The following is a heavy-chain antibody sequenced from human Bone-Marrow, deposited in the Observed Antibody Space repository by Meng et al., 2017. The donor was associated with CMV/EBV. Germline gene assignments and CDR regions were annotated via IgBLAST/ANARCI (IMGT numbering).Heavy chain of an antibody. CDR1: GGSISSYY. CDR2: IYYSGST. CDR3: ARIPHYGSFGYFDY. Sequence: SETLSLTCTVSGGSISSYYWSWIRQPPGKGLEWIGYIYYSGSTNYNPSLKSRVTISVDTSKNQFSLKLSSVTAADTAVYYCARIPHYGSFGYFDYWGQGTRVTCSS. V-gene: IGHV4-59*01. D-gene: IGHD3-10*01. J-gene: IGHJ4*02.